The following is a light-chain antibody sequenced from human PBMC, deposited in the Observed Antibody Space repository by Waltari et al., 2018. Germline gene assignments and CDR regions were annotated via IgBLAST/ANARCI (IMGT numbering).Light chain of an antibody. J-gene: IGLJ3*02. CDR1: HSNIGSNT. V-gene: IGLV1-44*01. Sequence: QSVVTQSPSASGAPGQRVTISCSGRHSNIGSNTVDWYQQLPGTAPKLLIFNNYRRPSGGPDRFAASKSGTSASLAISGLQSEDEAEYYCVTWDDSLNGWVFGGGTKLAVV. CDR2: NNY. CDR3: VTWDDSLNGWV.